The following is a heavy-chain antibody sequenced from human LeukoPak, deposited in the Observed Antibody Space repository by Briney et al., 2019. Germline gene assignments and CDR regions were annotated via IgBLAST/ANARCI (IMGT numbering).Heavy chain of an antibody. J-gene: IGHJ4*02. D-gene: IGHD3-22*01. CDR1: GFTFSSYA. CDR2: ISGSGGST. Sequence: GGSLRLSCAASGFTFSSYAMSWVRQAPGKGLEWVSAISGSGGSTYYADSVKGRFTISRDNSKNTLYLQMNSMSDQIASVYYCAKDLSQTIVVVTHFDYWGQGTLVTVSS. V-gene: IGHV3-23*01. CDR3: AKDLSQTIVVVTHFDY.